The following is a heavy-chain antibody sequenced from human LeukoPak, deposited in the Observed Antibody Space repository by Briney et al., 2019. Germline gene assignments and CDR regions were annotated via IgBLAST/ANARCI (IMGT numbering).Heavy chain of an antibody. CDR3: AAGTAADF. Sequence: GGSLRLSCVVSGIPFSDYYMNWMRQAPGKGLEWMSYIITSGSYTDYAHSVKGRVTISRDDAKSALYLQMDSLRREDTAVYYCAAGTAADFWGQGTLVTVSS. CDR2: IITSGSYT. D-gene: IGHD6-13*01. V-gene: IGHV3-11*03. J-gene: IGHJ4*02. CDR1: GIPFSDYY.